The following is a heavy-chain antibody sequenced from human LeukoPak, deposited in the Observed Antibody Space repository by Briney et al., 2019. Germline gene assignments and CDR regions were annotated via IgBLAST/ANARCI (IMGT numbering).Heavy chain of an antibody. J-gene: IGHJ4*02. Sequence: PGGSLRLSCAASGFTFSNYEMNWVRQTPGKGLEWVSYISDHGKSRNYVDSVKGRYTISRDNAKNSLYLKMSSLRVEDTAVYFCARARIAAPLLDYWGQGTLVTVSS. V-gene: IGHV3-48*03. CDR2: ISDHGKSR. CDR1: GFTFSNYE. D-gene: IGHD6-13*01. CDR3: ARARIAAPLLDY.